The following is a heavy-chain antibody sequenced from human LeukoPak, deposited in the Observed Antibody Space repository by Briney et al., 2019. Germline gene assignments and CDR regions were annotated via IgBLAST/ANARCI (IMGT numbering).Heavy chain of an antibody. CDR3: SSGHQRDGYTYFDF. Sequence: SETLSLTCTVSGGSISSYYWTWIRQPPGKGLEWIGYIHYSGGTNYIPSLKSRVTISVDTSKNQFSLKLSSVTAADTAVYYCSSGHQRDGYTYFDFWGQGTLDTVSS. CDR1: GGSISSYY. J-gene: IGHJ4*02. V-gene: IGHV4-59*01. CDR2: IHYSGGT. D-gene: IGHD5-24*01.